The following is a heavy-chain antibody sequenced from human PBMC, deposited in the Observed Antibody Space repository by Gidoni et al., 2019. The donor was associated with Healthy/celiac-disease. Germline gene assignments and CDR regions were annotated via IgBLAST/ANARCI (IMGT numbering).Heavy chain of an antibody. Sequence: QVQLVKSGAEVKKPGASVQVSCKVSGYTLTEFSMQWVRQAPGTGLEWMGGVDPEDGETIYEEKFQGRVTMPEDTSTDTAYMELSSLRSEDTAVYYCATWTNIPDAFDIWGQGTMVTVSS. J-gene: IGHJ3*02. D-gene: IGHD5-12*01. CDR2: VDPEDGET. V-gene: IGHV1-24*01. CDR1: GYTLTEFS. CDR3: ATWTNIPDAFDI.